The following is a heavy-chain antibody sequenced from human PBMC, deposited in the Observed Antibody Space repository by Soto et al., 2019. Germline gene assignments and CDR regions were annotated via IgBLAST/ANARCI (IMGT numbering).Heavy chain of an antibody. CDR3: AREAPMDV. CDR1: GFAFGNYP. Sequence: PGGSLRLSCVASGFAFGNYPMAWVRQTPGKGLQWISTISGSGGMTDYEDSVRGRFTVSIDISKNILYLEMTSLRADDTAVYYCAREAPMDVWGQGTTVTVSS. CDR2: ISGSGGMT. J-gene: IGHJ6*02. V-gene: IGHV3-23*01.